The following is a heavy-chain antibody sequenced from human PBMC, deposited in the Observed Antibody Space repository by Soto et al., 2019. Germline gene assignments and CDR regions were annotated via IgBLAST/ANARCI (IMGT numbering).Heavy chain of an antibody. D-gene: IGHD5-18*01. V-gene: IGHV1-69*01. Sequence: QVQLVQSVAEVKKPGSSVKVSCKAAGGTFSSYAIIWVRQAPGQGLEWMGGIIPIFGTANYAQKFQGRVTITAYESTSTAYMELSSLRSEDTAVYYCARVEVDTAMPDYWGQGTLVTVSS. J-gene: IGHJ4*02. CDR1: GGTFSSYA. CDR2: IIPIFGTA. CDR3: ARVEVDTAMPDY.